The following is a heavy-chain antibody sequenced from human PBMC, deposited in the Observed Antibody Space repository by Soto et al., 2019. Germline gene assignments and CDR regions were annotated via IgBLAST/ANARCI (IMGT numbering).Heavy chain of an antibody. J-gene: IGHJ4*02. CDR2: ISYDGSNK. D-gene: IGHD3-3*01. V-gene: IGHV3-30-3*01. CDR3: ARGAAPVLRFVEWLFSEFDY. Sequence: QVQLVESGGGVVQPGRSLRLSCAASGFTFSSYAMHWVRQAPGKGLEWVAVISYDGSNKYYADSVKGRFTISRDNSKNTLYLQMNSLRAEDTAVYYCARGAAPVLRFVEWLFSEFDYWGQGTLVTVSS. CDR1: GFTFSSYA.